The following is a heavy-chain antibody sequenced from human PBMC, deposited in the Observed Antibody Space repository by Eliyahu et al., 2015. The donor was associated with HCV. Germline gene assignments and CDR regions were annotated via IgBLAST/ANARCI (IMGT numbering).Heavy chain of an antibody. J-gene: IGHJ5*02. CDR3: ARGPLYCSNTDCRSNWFGP. Sequence: QVHLVQSGAEVAKPGASVRVSCKASDYSFSGYYFPWLRQAPGQGFEWMGWVHPATFVTNYAQKFEGRVAITSDTSITTVYMELTSLRPDDTAMYYCARGPLYCSNTDCRSNWFGPWGQGTLVTVSS. CDR1: DYSFSGYY. V-gene: IGHV1-2*02. D-gene: IGHD2-2*01. CDR2: VHPATFVT.